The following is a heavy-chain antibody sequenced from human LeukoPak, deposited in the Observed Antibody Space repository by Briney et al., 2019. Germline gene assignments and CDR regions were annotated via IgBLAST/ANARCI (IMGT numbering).Heavy chain of an antibody. J-gene: IGHJ4*02. CDR3: ARGSYYDFWSGYLKPDY. CDR2: ISSSSCYI. V-gene: IGHV3-21*01. CDR1: GFTFSSYS. D-gene: IGHD3-3*01. Sequence: GGSLRLSCAASGFTFSSYSMNWVRQAPGKGLEWVSSISSSSCYIYYADSVKGRFTISRDNAKNSLYLQMNSLRAEDTAVYYCARGSYYDFWSGYLKPDYWGQGTLVTVSS.